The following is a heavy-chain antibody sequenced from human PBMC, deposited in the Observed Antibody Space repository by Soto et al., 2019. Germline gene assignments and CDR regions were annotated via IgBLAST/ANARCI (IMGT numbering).Heavy chain of an antibody. V-gene: IGHV4-39*01. CDR2: IYYSGST. D-gene: IGHD3-10*01. J-gene: IGHJ6*02. Sequence: SETLSLTCTVSGGSISSSSYYWGWIRQPPGKGLEWIGSIYYSGSTYYNPSLKSRVTISVDTSKNQFSLKLSSVTAADTAVYYCATLWFGELLPPSHCGMDVWGQGTTVTVSS. CDR3: ATLWFGELLPPSHCGMDV. CDR1: GGSISSSSYY.